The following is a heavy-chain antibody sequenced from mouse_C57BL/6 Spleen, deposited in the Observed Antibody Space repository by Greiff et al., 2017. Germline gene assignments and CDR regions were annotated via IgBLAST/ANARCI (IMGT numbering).Heavy chain of an antibody. CDR3: ARYGSSFPRYFDV. CDR1: GYTFTSYW. V-gene: IGHV1-69*01. Sequence: QVHVKQPGAELVMPGASVKLSCKASGYTFTSYWMHWVKQRPGQGLEWIGEIDPSDSYTNYNQKLKGKSTLTVDKSSSPAYMQLSSLTSEDSAVYYCARYGSSFPRYFDVWGTGTTVTVSS. CDR2: IDPSDSYT. J-gene: IGHJ1*03. D-gene: IGHD1-1*01.